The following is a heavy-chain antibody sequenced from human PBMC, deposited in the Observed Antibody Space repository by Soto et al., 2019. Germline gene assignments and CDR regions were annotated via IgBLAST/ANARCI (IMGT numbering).Heavy chain of an antibody. J-gene: IGHJ4*02. V-gene: IGHV3-33*01. CDR1: KSTFGSYG. D-gene: IGHD3-22*01. CDR2: IWYDGSNK. Sequence: GRPLTLASAATKSTFGSYGMQWARQAPGKGLEWVAVIWYDGSNKYYADSVKGRFTISRDNSKNTLYLQMNSVRAEDTAVYYCARDRKCYDRSAYPDYWRQGT. CDR3: ARDRKCYDRSAYPDY.